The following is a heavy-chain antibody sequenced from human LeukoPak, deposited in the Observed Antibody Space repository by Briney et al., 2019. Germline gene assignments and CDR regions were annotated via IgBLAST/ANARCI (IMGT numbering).Heavy chain of an antibody. Sequence: GGSLRLSWEASGFSFSTYIMSWVRQAPGKGLEWVSAISGSGVGTYYADSVKGRFTISRDNSENTLCLQMDSLRAEDTAVYYCAKGVSQLETGDYWGQGTLVTVSS. V-gene: IGHV3-23*01. D-gene: IGHD1-1*01. CDR3: AKGVSQLETGDY. CDR1: GFSFSTYI. J-gene: IGHJ4*02. CDR2: ISGSGVGT.